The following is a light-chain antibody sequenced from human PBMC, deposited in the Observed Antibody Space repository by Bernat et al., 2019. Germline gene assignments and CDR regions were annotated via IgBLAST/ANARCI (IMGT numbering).Light chain of an antibody. Sequence: DIQMAQSPSSLSASIGDRVTITCRASQNIGRYLNWYQLKAGRAPRLLISAASTLQRGVPSRFSGTGSGTDFTLIITGLQLEDFVTYYCQQYVSTMYPFGQGTTLEI. V-gene: IGKV1-39*01. CDR1: QNIGRY. CDR3: QQYVSTMYP. CDR2: AAS. J-gene: IGKJ2*01.